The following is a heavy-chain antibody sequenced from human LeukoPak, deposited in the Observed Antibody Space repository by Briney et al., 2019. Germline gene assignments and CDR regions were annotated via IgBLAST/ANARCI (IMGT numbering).Heavy chain of an antibody. D-gene: IGHD3-10*01. J-gene: IGHJ5*02. CDR2: LNGDGSET. CDR1: GYSFTDYG. Sequence: GGSLRLSCAGSGYSFTDYGMGWVRQALGRGLEWVSALNGDGSETYYADSVKGRFIISRDNSKRTLYLQMSSLRAEDTAVYYCARGRGPYGWFDPWGQGTLVTVSS. V-gene: IGHV3-23*01. CDR3: ARGRGPYGWFDP.